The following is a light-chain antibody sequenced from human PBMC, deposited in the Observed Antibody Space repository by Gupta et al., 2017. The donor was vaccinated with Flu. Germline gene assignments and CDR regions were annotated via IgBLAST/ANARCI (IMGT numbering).Light chain of an antibody. CDR3: QQYGSSSYT. J-gene: IGKJ2*01. V-gene: IGKV3-20*01. Sequence: GTLSLSPGERATLSCRASQSVSSSYLAWYQQKLGQAPRLLIYGASSRATGIPDRFSGSGSGTDFTLTISRLEPEDFAVYYCQQYGSSSYTFGQGTKLEIK. CDR1: QSVSSSY. CDR2: GAS.